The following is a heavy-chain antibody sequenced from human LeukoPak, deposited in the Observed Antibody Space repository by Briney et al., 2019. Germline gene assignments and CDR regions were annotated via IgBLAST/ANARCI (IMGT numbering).Heavy chain of an antibody. CDR1: GFTFSSYG. CDR2: IRYDGSNK. CDR3: AKDLESMVRGVIITSHLGY. Sequence: GGSLRLSCAASGFTFSSYGMHWVRQAPGKGLEWVAFIRYDGSNKYYADSVKGRFTISRDNSKNTLYLQMNSLRAEDTAVYYCAKDLESMVRGVIITSHLGYWGQGTLVTVSS. J-gene: IGHJ4*02. V-gene: IGHV3-30*02. D-gene: IGHD3-10*01.